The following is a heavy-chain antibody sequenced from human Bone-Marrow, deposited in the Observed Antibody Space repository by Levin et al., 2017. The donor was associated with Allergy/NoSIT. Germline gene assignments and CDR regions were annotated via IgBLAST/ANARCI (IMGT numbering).Heavy chain of an antibody. D-gene: IGHD3-16*01. J-gene: IGHJ1*01. Sequence: GGSLRLSCTTSGFTFADYAFSWFRQAPGKGLQWLGFLRSKTFGGATAYAASLKGRFTISRDDSRSIAYLEMNSVTTDDTGVYFCANSIWGGVSWGQGTLVTVSS. CDR3: ANSIWGGVS. CDR2: LRSKTFGGAT. CDR1: GFTFADYA. V-gene: IGHV3-49*03.